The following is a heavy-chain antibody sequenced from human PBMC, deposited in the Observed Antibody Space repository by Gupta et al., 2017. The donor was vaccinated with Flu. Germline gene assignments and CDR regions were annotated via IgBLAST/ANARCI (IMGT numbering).Heavy chain of an antibody. V-gene: IGHV4-39*02. CDR3: VRATGWGTLVGVLTWFDS. D-gene: IGHD3-3*01. J-gene: IGHJ5*01. Sequence: SSGGFYWGWIRQPPGKSLEWIGSIYKTGSAYYSPPLKSRATISVDTSKNQFSLNLASVTAADTAVYYCVRATGWGTLVGVLTWFDSWGQGTLVNVSS. CDR2: IYKTGSA. CDR1: SSGGFY.